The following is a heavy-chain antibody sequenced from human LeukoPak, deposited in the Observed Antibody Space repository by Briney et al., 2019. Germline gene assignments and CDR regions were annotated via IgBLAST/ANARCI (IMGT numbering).Heavy chain of an antibody. CDR3: ATLPNGGSSHTDMGY. Sequence: ASVKVSCKVSGYTLTELSIHWVRQAPGTGLGWMGGFDPEDGETIYAQKFQGRVTMTEYTSTDTAYMELSRLRSEDTAVYYCATLPNGGSSHTDMGYWGQGTLVTVSS. CDR2: FDPEDGET. CDR1: GYTLTELS. D-gene: IGHD1-26*01. J-gene: IGHJ4*02. V-gene: IGHV1-24*01.